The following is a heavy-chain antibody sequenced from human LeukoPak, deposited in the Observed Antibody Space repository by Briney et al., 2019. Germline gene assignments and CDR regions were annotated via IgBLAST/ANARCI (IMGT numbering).Heavy chain of an antibody. J-gene: IGHJ4*02. CDR2: MKPDNGNT. CDR3: ARVAVAGAY. V-gene: IGHV1-8*03. D-gene: IGHD6-19*01. Sequence: ASVKVSCKASGYTFRNYDIVWVRQATGQGLEWMGWMKPDNGNTGYIEMFQGRLTLTRDTSINTAYLELSSLRSEDTAVYYCARVAVAGAYWGQGTLVTVSS. CDR1: GYTFRNYD.